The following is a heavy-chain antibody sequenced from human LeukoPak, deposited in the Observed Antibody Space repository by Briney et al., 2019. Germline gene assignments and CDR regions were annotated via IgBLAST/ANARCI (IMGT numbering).Heavy chain of an antibody. CDR3: ARDARDGYGGNPFDY. V-gene: IGHV3-9*01. Sequence: PGRSLRLSCAASGFTFDDYAMHWVRQAPGKGLEWVSGISWNSGSIGYADSVKGRFTISRDNSKNTLYLQMNSLRAEDTAVYYCARDARDGYGGNPFDYWGQGTLVTVSS. D-gene: IGHD4-23*01. CDR2: ISWNSGSI. CDR1: GFTFDDYA. J-gene: IGHJ4*02.